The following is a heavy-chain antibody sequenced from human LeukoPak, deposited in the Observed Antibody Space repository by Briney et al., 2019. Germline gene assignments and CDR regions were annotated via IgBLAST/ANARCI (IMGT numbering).Heavy chain of an antibody. CDR3: AASASGSSSWGSFDP. V-gene: IGHV3-9*03. Sequence: GRSLRLSCAASGFTFDDYAMHWVRQAPGKGLEWVSGISWNSGSIGYADSVKGRFTISRDNAKNSLYLQMNSLRAEDMAFYYCAASASGSSSWGSFDPWGQGTLVTVSS. CDR1: GFTFDDYA. D-gene: IGHD6-13*01. J-gene: IGHJ5*02. CDR2: ISWNSGSI.